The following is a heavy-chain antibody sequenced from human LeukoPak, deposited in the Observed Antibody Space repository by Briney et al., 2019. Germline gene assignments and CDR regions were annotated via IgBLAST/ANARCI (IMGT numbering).Heavy chain of an antibody. V-gene: IGHV3-53*05. CDR1: GFTVSDNS. Sequence: GGSLRLSCTVSGFTVSDNSMSWVRQAPGKGLEWVSFIYYDDRTHYSDSVKGRFTISRDNSKNTLYLQMNSLRAEDTAVYYCAKDYDFWSGRDYWGQGTLVTVSS. CDR2: IYYDDRT. CDR3: AKDYDFWSGRDY. J-gene: IGHJ4*02. D-gene: IGHD3-3*01.